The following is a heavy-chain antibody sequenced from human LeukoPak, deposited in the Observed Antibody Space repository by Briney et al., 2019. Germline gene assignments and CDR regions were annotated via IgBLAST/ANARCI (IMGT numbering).Heavy chain of an antibody. CDR2: IHYGGST. Sequence: SETLSLTCTVSSGSISSYYWGWIRQPPGKGLDWIGYIHYGGSTNYNPSLKSRVTISVDTSKNQFSLKLSSVTAADTAVYYCARYAFNWNSVFDYWGQGTLVTVSS. D-gene: IGHD1/OR15-1a*01. CDR3: ARYAFNWNSVFDY. V-gene: IGHV4-59*08. J-gene: IGHJ4*01. CDR1: SGSISSYY.